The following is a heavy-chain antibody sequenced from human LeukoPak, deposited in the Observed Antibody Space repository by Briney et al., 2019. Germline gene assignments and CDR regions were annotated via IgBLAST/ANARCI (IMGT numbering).Heavy chain of an antibody. CDR2: INPNSGGT. CDR3: ARGGYSYGYSQGYDY. CDR1: GGTFSSYA. V-gene: IGHV1-2*02. J-gene: IGHJ4*02. Sequence: ASVKVSCKASGGTFSSYAISWVRQAPGQGLEWMGWINPNSGGTNYAQKFQGRVTMTRDTSISTAYMELSRLRSDDTAVYYCARGGYSYGYSQGYDYWGQGTLVTVSS. D-gene: IGHD5-18*01.